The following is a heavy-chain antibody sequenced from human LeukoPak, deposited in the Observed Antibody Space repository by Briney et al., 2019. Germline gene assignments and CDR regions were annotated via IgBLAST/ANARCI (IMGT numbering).Heavy chain of an antibody. CDR1: GGSISSSSYY. V-gene: IGHV4-39*01. D-gene: IGHD3-10*01. Sequence: NPSETLSLTCTVSGGSISSSSYYWGWIRQPPGKGLEWIGSIYYSGSTYYNPSLKSRVTISVDTSKSQFSLKLSSVTAADTAVYYCARRGFYPRRSLFGGSGSYPIVDYWGQGTLVTVSS. CDR3: ARRGFYPRRSLFGGSGSYPIVDY. J-gene: IGHJ4*02. CDR2: IYYSGST.